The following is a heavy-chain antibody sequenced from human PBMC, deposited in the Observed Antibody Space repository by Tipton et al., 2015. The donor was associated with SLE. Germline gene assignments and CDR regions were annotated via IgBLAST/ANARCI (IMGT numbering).Heavy chain of an antibody. CDR1: GGSISSFNSY. J-gene: IGHJ4*02. D-gene: IGHD6-25*01. CDR3: VTSRGPEGAANDY. Sequence: TLSLTCTVSGGSISSFNSYWGWIRQPPGRGLEWIGGVYDGGNTYYNPSLKSRLSLSVDTSKNQFSLRLNSVTAADRAVYYCVTSRGPEGAANDYWGQGILVNVSS. CDR2: VYDGGNT. V-gene: IGHV4-39*01.